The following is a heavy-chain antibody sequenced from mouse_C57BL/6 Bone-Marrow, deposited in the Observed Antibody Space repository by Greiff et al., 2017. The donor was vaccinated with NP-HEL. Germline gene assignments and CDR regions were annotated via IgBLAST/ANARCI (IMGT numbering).Heavy chain of an antibody. Sequence: VQLQQSGAELVRPGASVKLSCTASGFNIKDYYMHWVKQRPEQGLEWIGRIDPEDGDTEYAPKFQGKATMTADTSSNTAYLQLSSLTSEDTAVYYCTRITTVVEYYFDYWGQGTTLTVSS. CDR2: IDPEDGDT. V-gene: IGHV14-1*01. D-gene: IGHD1-1*01. CDR1: GFNIKDYY. J-gene: IGHJ2*01. CDR3: TRITTVVEYYFDY.